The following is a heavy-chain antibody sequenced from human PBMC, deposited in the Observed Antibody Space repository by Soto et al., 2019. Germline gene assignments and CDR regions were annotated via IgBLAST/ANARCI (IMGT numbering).Heavy chain of an antibody. V-gene: IGHV3-11*01. J-gene: IGHJ5*02. CDR3: ARGRWWGNGYGSNWFDP. D-gene: IGHD5-18*01. CDR2: ISSGGGST. CDR1: GFIFSDYY. Sequence: QVQLVESGGGLVKPGGSLRLSCAASGFIFSDYYMNWIRRAPGKGLEWVSYISSGGGSTYYADSVKGRFTISRDNAKNSLYLKMNGLRADDPAVYYCARGRWWGNGYGSNWFDPWGQGTLVTVSS.